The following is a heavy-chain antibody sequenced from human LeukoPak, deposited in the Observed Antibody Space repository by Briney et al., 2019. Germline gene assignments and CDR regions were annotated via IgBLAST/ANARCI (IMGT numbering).Heavy chain of an antibody. D-gene: IGHD2-2*01. V-gene: IGHV4-31*03. J-gene: IGHJ3*02. CDR2: IYYSGST. CDR1: GGSISSGNYY. CDR3: ARIVQLLWYAFDI. Sequence: SETLSLTCTVSGGSISSGNYYWSWIRQHPGKGLEWIGYIYYSGSTYYNPSLKSRVTISVDTSKNQFSLKLSSVTAADTAVYYCARIVQLLWYAFDIWGQGTMVTVSS.